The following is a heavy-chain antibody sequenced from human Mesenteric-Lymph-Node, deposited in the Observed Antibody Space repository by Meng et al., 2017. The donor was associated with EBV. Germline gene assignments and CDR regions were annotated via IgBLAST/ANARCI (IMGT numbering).Heavy chain of an antibody. CDR1: GGSVSSSSYY. V-gene: IGHV4-39*07. CDR2: IYYSGSI. D-gene: IGHD3-22*01. CDR3: ARTYYYDSSGYAPFDY. Sequence: QLRRRGEGPGLGKPSETLSLTCIVSGGSVSSSSYYWGWIRQPPGKGLEWIGSIYYSGSIYYNPSLKSRVTISVDTSKNQFSLKLSSVTAADTAVYYCARTYYYDSSGYAPFDYWGQGTLVTVSS. J-gene: IGHJ4*02.